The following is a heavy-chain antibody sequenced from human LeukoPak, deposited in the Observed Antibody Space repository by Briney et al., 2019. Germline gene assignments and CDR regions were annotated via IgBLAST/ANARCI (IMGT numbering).Heavy chain of an antibody. Sequence: SETLSLTCTVSGGSISTYYWSWIRQPPGKGLEWIGYIYYSGSTNYNPSLKSRVTISVDTSKNQFSLKLRSVTAADTAVYYCARNGLYSSSSNFDYWAQGPLVTVSS. CDR3: ARNGLYSSSSNFDY. J-gene: IGHJ4*02. V-gene: IGHV4-59*08. CDR1: GGSISTYY. CDR2: IYYSGST. D-gene: IGHD6-6*01.